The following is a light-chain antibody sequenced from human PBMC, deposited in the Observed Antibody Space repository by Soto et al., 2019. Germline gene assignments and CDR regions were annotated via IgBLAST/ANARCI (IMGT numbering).Light chain of an antibody. J-gene: IGKJ1*01. CDR1: QSVISK. V-gene: IGKV3-15*01. CDR2: GAS. Sequence: EIVMTQSPATLSVSPGERATLSFSATQSVISKLAWYQQKPGQAPRLLISGASTRATGLPARFSGSVSGTEFTLTSSRLQSEDFAVYYCQQYYSLLPCTFVQGTKVEIK. CDR3: QQYYSLLPCT.